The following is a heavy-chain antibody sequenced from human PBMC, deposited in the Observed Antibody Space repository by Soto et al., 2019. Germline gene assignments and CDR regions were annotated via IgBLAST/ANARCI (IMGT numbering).Heavy chain of an antibody. Sequence: SETLSLTCSVSGGAMSSSNWWNWVRQAPGKGLEWIGETHQSGRTNYNPSLKSRVTISVDKSKNQFSLKLSSVTAADTTVYYCARSKATVLAFWGQGTLVPVSS. CDR3: ARSKATVLAF. V-gene: IGHV4-4*02. CDR1: GGAMSSSNW. J-gene: IGHJ4*02. CDR2: THQSGRT. D-gene: IGHD4-17*01.